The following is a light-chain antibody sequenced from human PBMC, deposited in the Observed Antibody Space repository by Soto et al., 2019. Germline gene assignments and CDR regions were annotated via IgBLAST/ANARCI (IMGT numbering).Light chain of an antibody. CDR2: EVS. Sequence: QSVLTQPASVSLSPGHSITISGTGTSSDVGGYNYVSWYQQHPGKAPKLIIYEVSNRPSGVSNRFSGSKSGNTASLTISGLQAEDDTDYYCTSYTSSNTYVFGTGTKVTVL. J-gene: IGLJ1*01. V-gene: IGLV2-14*01. CDR3: TSYTSSNTYV. CDR1: SSDVGGYNY.